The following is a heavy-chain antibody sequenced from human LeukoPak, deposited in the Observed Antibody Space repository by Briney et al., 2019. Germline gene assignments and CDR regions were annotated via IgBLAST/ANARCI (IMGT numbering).Heavy chain of an antibody. CDR3: ARRRDLYSGSYYPFDY. CDR1: GYSFTNYW. Sequence: GESLKISCKGSGYSFTNYWIGWVRQMPGKGLEWMGIIYPGDSESRYSPSFQGQVTISADKSISTAYLQWSSLKASDTAMYYCARRRDLYSGSYYPFDYWGQGTLVTVSS. V-gene: IGHV5-51*01. D-gene: IGHD1-26*01. CDR2: IYPGDSES. J-gene: IGHJ4*02.